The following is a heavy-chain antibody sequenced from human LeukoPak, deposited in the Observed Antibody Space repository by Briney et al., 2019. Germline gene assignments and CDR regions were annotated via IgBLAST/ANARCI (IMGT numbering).Heavy chain of an antibody. CDR2: IIPIFGTA. V-gene: IGHV1-69*01. D-gene: IGHD3-9*01. CDR1: GGTFSSYA. Sequence: ASVKVSCKASGGTFSSYAISWVRQAPGQGLEWMGGIIPIFGTANYAQKFQGRVTITADESTSTAYMELSSLRSEDTAVYYCARDRGQKLRYFDWLSDWGQGTLVTASS. CDR3: ARDRGQKLRYFDWLSD. J-gene: IGHJ4*02.